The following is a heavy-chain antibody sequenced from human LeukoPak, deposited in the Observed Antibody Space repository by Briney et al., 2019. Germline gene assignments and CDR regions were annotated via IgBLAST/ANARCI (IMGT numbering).Heavy chain of an antibody. J-gene: IGHJ4*02. Sequence: ASVKVSCKASGYTFTSYGISWVRQAPGQGLEWMGWISAYNGNTNYAQKLQGRVAMTTDTSTSTAYMELRSLRSDDTAVYYCARAQVIEVRGVKRAYFDYWGQGTLVTVSS. CDR3: ARAQVIEVRGVKRAYFDY. CDR2: ISAYNGNT. D-gene: IGHD3-10*01. CDR1: GYTFTSYG. V-gene: IGHV1-18*01.